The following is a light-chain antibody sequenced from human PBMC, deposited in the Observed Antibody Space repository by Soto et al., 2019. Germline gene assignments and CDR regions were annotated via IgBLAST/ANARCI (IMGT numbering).Light chain of an antibody. CDR2: GAS. CDR1: QSVSSSY. V-gene: IGKV3-20*01. J-gene: IGKJ4*01. CDR3: QQYRSSPT. Sequence: EIVWTQSPGTLSLSPGERATRSCRASQSVSSSYLAWYQQKPGQAPRHLIYGASSRATGIPDRFSGSGSGKDFTLTSSRREPEDFAVYYCQQYRSSPTFGGGNNVEIK.